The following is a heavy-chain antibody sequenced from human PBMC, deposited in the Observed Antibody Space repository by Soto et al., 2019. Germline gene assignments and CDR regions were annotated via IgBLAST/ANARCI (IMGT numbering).Heavy chain of an antibody. D-gene: IGHD3-10*01. CDR3: AKDRGSVSSAANYYYYGLAV. CDR2: INWNSGSI. CDR1: GFTFDDYA. V-gene: IGHV3-9*01. Sequence: EEQLVESGGGLVQPGRSLRLSCAASGFTFDDYAMHWVRQAPGKGLEWVSGINWNSGSIGYADSVKGRFTISRDNAKTSLSLQINSLIAEDTALYYCAKDRGSVSSAANYYYYGLAVWGQGTTVIVSS. J-gene: IGHJ6*02.